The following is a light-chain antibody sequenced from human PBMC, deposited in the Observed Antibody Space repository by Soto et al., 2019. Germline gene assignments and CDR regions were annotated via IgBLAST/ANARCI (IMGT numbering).Light chain of an antibody. V-gene: IGKV1-39*01. Sequence: DIQMTQSPSSLSTSVGDRVTITCRASQTISNFLNWYQQKPGKAPNLLIYAASSLQIVVPSRFSGSGSGTDFTLTISSLQPEDFATYYCQQSYSTPYTFVQGTKLEI. CDR1: QTISNF. CDR3: QQSYSTPYT. J-gene: IGKJ2*01. CDR2: AAS.